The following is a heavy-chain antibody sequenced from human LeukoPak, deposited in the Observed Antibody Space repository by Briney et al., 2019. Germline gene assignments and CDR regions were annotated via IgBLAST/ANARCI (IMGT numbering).Heavy chain of an antibody. CDR3: ARGVAWELTRGAFDI. V-gene: IGHV4-61*08. Sequence: SETLSLTCTVSGGSISSGDYYWSWIRQPPGKGLEWIGYIYYSGSTNYNPSLKSRVTISVDTSKNQFSLKLSSVTAADTAVYYCARGVAWELTRGAFDIWGQGTMVTVSS. J-gene: IGHJ3*02. D-gene: IGHD1-26*01. CDR1: GGSISSGDYY. CDR2: IYYSGST.